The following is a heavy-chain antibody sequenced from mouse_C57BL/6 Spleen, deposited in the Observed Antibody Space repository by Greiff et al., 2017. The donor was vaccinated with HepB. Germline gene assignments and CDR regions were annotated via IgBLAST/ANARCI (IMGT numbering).Heavy chain of an antibody. CDR2: IDPSDSYT. CDR1: GYTFTSYW. Sequence: QVQLQQPGAELVRPGTSVKLSCKASGYTFTSYWMHWVKQRPGQGLEWIGVIDPSDSYTNYNQKFKGKATLTVDTSSSTASMQLSSLTSEDSAVYYCARWGYGSSYGWYFDVWGTGTTVTVSS. V-gene: IGHV1-59*01. J-gene: IGHJ1*03. D-gene: IGHD1-1*01. CDR3: ARWGYGSSYGWYFDV.